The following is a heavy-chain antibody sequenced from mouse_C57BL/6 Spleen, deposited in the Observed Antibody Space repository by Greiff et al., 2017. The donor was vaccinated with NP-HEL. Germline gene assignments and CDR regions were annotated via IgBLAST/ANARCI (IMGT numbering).Heavy chain of an antibody. Sequence: EVMLVESGGDLVKPGGPLKLSCAASGFTFSSYGMSWVRQTPDKRLEWVATISSGGSYTYYPDSVKGRFTISRDNAKNTLYLRMSSLKSEDTAMXYCARHNSNYCDNWGEGTTLTVSS. CDR2: ISSGGSYT. J-gene: IGHJ2*01. D-gene: IGHD2-5*01. CDR1: GFTFSSYG. CDR3: ARHNSNYCDN. V-gene: IGHV5-6*02.